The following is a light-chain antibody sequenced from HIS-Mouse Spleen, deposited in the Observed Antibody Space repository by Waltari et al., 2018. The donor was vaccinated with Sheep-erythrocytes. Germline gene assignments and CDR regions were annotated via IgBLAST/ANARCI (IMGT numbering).Light chain of an antibody. Sequence: SYELTPPPSVSVSPGPTASITCSGDKLGDKYACWYHQKPGQSPVLVIYQDSKRPSGIPERFSGSNSGNTATLTISGTQAMDEADYYCQAWDSSTVVFGGGTKLTVL. CDR3: QAWDSSTVV. V-gene: IGLV3-1*01. J-gene: IGLJ2*01. CDR2: QDS. CDR1: KLGDKY.